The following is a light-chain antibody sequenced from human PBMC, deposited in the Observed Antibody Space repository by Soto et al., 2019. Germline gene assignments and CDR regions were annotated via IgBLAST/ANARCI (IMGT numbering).Light chain of an antibody. CDR1: QGIRNY. J-gene: IGKJ5*01. CDR2: AAS. Sequence: DIQMTQSPSSLSASVGDRVTITCRASQGIRNYLAWIRQKPGKAPQSLIYAASSLQSGVPSKFSGGGSGTDFTLTISSLQPEDFATDYCQQYYTYPITVGQGTRLEIK. V-gene: IGKV1-16*02. CDR3: QQYYTYPIT.